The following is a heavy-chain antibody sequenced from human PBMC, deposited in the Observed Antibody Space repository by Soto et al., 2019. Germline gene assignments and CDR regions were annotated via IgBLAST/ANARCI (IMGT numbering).Heavy chain of an antibody. J-gene: IGHJ6*02. CDR3: ARTENSIAVAGRPYYYYGMDV. CDR1: GYTFTSYA. V-gene: IGHV1-3*01. D-gene: IGHD6-19*01. CDR2: INAGNGNT. Sequence: ASVKVSCKASGYTFTSYAMYWVRLAPGQRLEWMGWINAGNGNTKYSQKFQGRVTITRDTSASTAYMELSSLRSGDTAVYYCARTENSIAVAGRPYYYYGMDVWGQGTTVTVSS.